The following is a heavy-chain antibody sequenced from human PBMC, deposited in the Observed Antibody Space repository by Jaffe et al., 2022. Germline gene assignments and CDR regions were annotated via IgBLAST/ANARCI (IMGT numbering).Heavy chain of an antibody. J-gene: IGHJ4*02. CDR1: GYTFTSYA. CDR2: INAGNGNT. CDR3: ARDLWVWSSSTYFDY. Sequence: QVQLVQSGAEVKKPGASVKVSCKASGYTFTSYAMHWVRQAPGQRLEWMGWINAGNGNTKYSQKFQGRVTITRDTSASTAYMELSSLRSEDTAVYYCARDLWVWSSSTYFDYWGQGTLVTVSS. D-gene: IGHD3-3*01. V-gene: IGHV1-3*01.